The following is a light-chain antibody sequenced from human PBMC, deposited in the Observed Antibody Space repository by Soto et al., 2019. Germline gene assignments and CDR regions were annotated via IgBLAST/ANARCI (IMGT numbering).Light chain of an antibody. J-gene: IGKJ1*01. V-gene: IGKV3D-15*01. Sequence: EIVMTQSPATLSVSRGERATLSCRASQSVSSNLAWYQQKPGQAPRLLIYGASTSATGTPARFSGSGSGKEFNLTVSSLPSEDFAVYYCQQYNNWPPWTFGQGTKVEIK. CDR1: QSVSSN. CDR2: GAS. CDR3: QQYNNWPPWT.